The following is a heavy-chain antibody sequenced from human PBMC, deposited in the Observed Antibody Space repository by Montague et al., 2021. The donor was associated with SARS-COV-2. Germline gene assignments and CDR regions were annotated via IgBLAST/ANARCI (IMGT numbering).Heavy chain of an antibody. CDR2: ISYDGSNK. CDR3: ARHVRMFLSYFRDAFDI. Sequence: SRRLSCDASGFTFSSYAIHWVRQAPGKGLEWVAVISYDGSNKYYADSVKGRFTISRDNSKNTLYLQMNSLRAEDTAVYYCARHVRMFLSYFRDAFDIWGQGTMVTVSS. V-gene: IGHV3-30-3*01. J-gene: IGHJ3*02. D-gene: IGHD1-26*01. CDR1: GFTFSSYA.